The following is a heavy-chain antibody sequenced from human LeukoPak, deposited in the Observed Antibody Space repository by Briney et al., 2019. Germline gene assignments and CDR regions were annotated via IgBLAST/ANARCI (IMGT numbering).Heavy chain of an antibody. CDR2: INPNSGGT. J-gene: IGHJ4*02. CDR3: AKSAGSGSSGWYN. Sequence: GASVKVSCKASGYTFTGYYMHWVRQAPGQGLEWMGWINPNSGGTNYAQKFQGRVTMTRDTSISTAYMELNSLRAEDTAVYYCAKSAGSGSSGWYNWGQGTLVTVSS. V-gene: IGHV1-2*02. D-gene: IGHD6-19*01. CDR1: GYTFTGYY.